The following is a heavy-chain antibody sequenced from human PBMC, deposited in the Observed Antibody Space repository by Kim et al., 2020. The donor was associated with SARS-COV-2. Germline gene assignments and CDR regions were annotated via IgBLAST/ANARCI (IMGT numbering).Heavy chain of an antibody. CDR1: GFTFSSYE. D-gene: IGHD3-22*01. V-gene: IGHV3-48*03. Sequence: GGSLRLSCAASGFTFSSYEMNWVRQAPGKGLEWVSYISSSGSTIYYADSVKGRFTISRDNAKNSLYLQMNSLRAEDTAVYYCALCYDSSGYYDHVFDYWGQGALVTVSS. CDR3: ALCYDSSGYYDHVFDY. CDR2: ISSSGSTI. J-gene: IGHJ4*02.